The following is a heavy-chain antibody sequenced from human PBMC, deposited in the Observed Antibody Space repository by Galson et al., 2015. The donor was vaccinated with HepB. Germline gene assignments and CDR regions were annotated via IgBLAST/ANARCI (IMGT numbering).Heavy chain of an antibody. J-gene: IGHJ4*02. CDR1: GFMFSTYW. V-gene: IGHV3-74*01. D-gene: IGHD6-19*01. CDR2: INPDGTTT. CDR3: ARAGNGWSYLFDY. Sequence: SLRLSCAASGFMFSTYWMQWVRQAPGKGLVWVALINPDGTTTDYADSVRDRFTISRDNARNTMSLQMSSLGADDTAVYYCARAGNGWSYLFDYWGQGTLVTVSS.